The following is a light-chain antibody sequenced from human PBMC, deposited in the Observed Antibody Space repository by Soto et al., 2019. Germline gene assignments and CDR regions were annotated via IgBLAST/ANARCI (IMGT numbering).Light chain of an antibody. CDR1: QSISSW. V-gene: IGKV1-5*01. J-gene: IGKJ1*01. CDR2: DAS. CDR3: LQSYSRPTT. Sequence: LSASRVEILTVTGRASQSISSWLAWYQQKPGKAPKLLIYDASSLQSGVPSRFSGSRPGPDFTLTICSLQPEEFARYYGLQSYSRPTTCAQGTKLEI.